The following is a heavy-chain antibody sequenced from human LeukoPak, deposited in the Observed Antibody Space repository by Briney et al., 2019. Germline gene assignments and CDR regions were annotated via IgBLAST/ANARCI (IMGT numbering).Heavy chain of an antibody. CDR2: ISYDGSNK. CDR3: AKVRLESSQGVYFDY. D-gene: IGHD1-26*01. J-gene: IGHJ4*02. Sequence: GGSLRLSCAASGFTFSSYGMHWVRQAPGKGLEWVAVISYDGSNKYYADSVKGRFTISRDNSKNTLYLQMNSLRAEDTAVYYCAKVRLESSQGVYFDYWGQGTLVTVSS. V-gene: IGHV3-30*18. CDR1: GFTFSSYG.